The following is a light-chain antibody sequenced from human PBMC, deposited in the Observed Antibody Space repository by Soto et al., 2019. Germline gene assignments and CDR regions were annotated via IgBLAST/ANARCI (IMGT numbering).Light chain of an antibody. CDR2: GAS. V-gene: IGKV3-15*01. J-gene: IGKJ1*01. CDR1: QSLSGS. CDR3: QQYNDWPLT. Sequence: EIVMTQSPATLSVSPGEGATLSCRASQSLSGSLAWHQQKPGQAPRLLIYGASTRATGIPARFSGSGSGTEFTLTISSLQSEDFAVYYCQQYNDWPLTFGQGTKVDIK.